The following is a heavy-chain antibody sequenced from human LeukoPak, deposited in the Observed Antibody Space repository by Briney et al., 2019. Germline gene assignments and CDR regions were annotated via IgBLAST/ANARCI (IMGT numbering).Heavy chain of an antibody. Sequence: SETLSLTCAVYGGSFSGYYWSWIRQPPGKGLEWIGEINHSGSTNYNPSLKSRVTISVDTSKNQFSLKLSSVTAADTAVYYCARSSWMPNAFDIWGQGTMVTVSS. V-gene: IGHV4-34*01. CDR3: ARSSWMPNAFDI. D-gene: IGHD5-12*01. J-gene: IGHJ3*02. CDR1: GGSFSGYY. CDR2: INHSGST.